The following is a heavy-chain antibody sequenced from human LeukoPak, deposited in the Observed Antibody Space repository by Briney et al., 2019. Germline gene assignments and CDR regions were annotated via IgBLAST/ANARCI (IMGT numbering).Heavy chain of an antibody. D-gene: IGHD4-17*01. J-gene: IGHJ5*02. Sequence: SETLSLTCTVSGGSISSSSYYWGWIRQPPGKGLEWIGSIYYSGSTYYNPSLKSRVTISVDTSKNQFSLKLSSVTATDTAVYYCASGHYGDYVVWFDPWGQGTLVTVSS. V-gene: IGHV4-39*01. CDR2: IYYSGST. CDR3: ASGHYGDYVVWFDP. CDR1: GGSISSSSYY.